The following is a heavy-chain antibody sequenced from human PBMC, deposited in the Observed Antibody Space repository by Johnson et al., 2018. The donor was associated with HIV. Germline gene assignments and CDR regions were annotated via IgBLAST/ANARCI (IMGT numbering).Heavy chain of an antibody. CDR2: IKQDGSEK. CDR3: ARDDRIGGARMGAFDI. Sequence: VQLVESGGGLVQPGGSLRLSCAASGFTFSSYWMSWVRQAPGKGLEWVANIKQDGSEKYYVDSVKGRFTISRDNAKNSLYLQMNSLRAGDTAVYYWARDDRIGGARMGAFDIWGQGTMVTVSS. D-gene: IGHD1-26*01. J-gene: IGHJ3*02. CDR1: GFTFSSYW. V-gene: IGHV3-7*01.